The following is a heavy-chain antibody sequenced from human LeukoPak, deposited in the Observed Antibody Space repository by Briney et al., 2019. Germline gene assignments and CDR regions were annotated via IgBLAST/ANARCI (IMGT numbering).Heavy chain of an antibody. Sequence: ASVKVSCKVSGYTLTELSMHWVRQAPGKGLEWMGGFDPEDGEKNYAQKFQGRVTKTEDTYTDTAYMELISLRSEDTAVYDCATVGYRYCSSTSCYPFDYWGQGTLVTVSS. CDR2: FDPEDGEK. J-gene: IGHJ4*02. CDR1: GYTLTELS. V-gene: IGHV1-24*01. D-gene: IGHD2-2*01. CDR3: ATVGYRYCSSTSCYPFDY.